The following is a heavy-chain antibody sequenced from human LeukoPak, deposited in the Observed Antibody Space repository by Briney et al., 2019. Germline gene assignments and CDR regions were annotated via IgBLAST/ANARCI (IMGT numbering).Heavy chain of an antibody. Sequence: PGGSLRLSCAASGFTFSSYWMHWVRHAPGKGLVWVSRINSDGSSTSYADSVKGRFTISRGNAKNTLYLQMNSLRAEDTAVYYCARDLPGIAVAGGFDYWGQGTLVTVSS. J-gene: IGHJ4*02. V-gene: IGHV3-74*01. CDR2: INSDGSST. CDR3: ARDLPGIAVAGGFDY. D-gene: IGHD6-19*01. CDR1: GFTFSSYW.